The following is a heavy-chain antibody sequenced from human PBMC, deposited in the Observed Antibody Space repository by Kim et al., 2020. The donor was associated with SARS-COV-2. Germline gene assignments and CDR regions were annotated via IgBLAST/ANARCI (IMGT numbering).Heavy chain of an antibody. J-gene: IGHJ6*02. D-gene: IGHD3-10*01. Sequence: GGSLRLSCAASGFTVSSNYMSWVRQAPGKGLEWVSVIYSGGSTYYVDSVKGRFTISRDNSKNTLYLQMNSLRAEDTAVYYCAREGALWFGELLRYGMDVWGQGTTVTVSS. V-gene: IGHV3-66*01. CDR2: IYSGGST. CDR1: GFTVSSNY. CDR3: AREGALWFGELLRYGMDV.